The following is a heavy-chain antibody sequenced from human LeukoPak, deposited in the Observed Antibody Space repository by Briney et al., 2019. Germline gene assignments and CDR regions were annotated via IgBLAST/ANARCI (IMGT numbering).Heavy chain of an antibody. V-gene: IGHV4-39*07. J-gene: IGHJ3*02. CDR3: ARGATRDIVVVVAAYTSPGAFDI. CDR1: GGSISSSSYY. CDR2: IYYSGST. D-gene: IGHD2-15*01. Sequence: SGTLSLTCTVSGGSISSSSYYWGWIRQPPGKGLEWIGSIYYSGSTYYNPSLKSRVTISVDTSKNQFSLKLSSVTAADTAVYYCARGATRDIVVVVAAYTSPGAFDIWGQGTMVTVSS.